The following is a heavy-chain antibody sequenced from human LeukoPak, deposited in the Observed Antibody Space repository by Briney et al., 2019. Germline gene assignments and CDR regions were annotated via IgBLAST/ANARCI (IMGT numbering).Heavy chain of an antibody. CDR1: GGSFSNNY. CDR2: INHSGST. Sequence: SETLSLTCAVYGGSFSNNYWSRIRHPPGKGLEWIGEINHSGSTNYNPSLKSRVTISLDTSKNQFSLKLSSVTAADTAIYYCVRSSENYFGPWGQGTLVTVSS. CDR3: VRSSENYFGP. V-gene: IGHV4-34*01. J-gene: IGHJ5*02. D-gene: IGHD3-10*01.